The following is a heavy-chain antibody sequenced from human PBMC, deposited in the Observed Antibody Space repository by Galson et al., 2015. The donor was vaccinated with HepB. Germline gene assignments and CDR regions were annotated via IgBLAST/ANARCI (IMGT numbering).Heavy chain of an antibody. CDR1: GFTFSSCA. D-gene: IGHD3-16*01. V-gene: IGHV3-23*01. CDR2: ISGSGGST. J-gene: IGHJ4*02. Sequence: SLRLSCAASGFTFSSCAMSWVRQAPGKGLEWVSAISGSGGSTDYADSVKGRFTISRDNSKNTLYLQMNSLRAEDTAVYYCAKEDITFGGVSPGFDYWGQGTLVTVSS. CDR3: AKEDITFGGVSPGFDY.